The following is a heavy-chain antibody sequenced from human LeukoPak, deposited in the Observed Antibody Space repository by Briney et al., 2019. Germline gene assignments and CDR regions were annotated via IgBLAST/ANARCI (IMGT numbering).Heavy chain of an antibody. D-gene: IGHD2-2*01. CDR3: ARVCSSTSCYSHAFDI. V-gene: IGHV4-39*07. CDR2: IYYSVST. Sequence: SETLSLTCTVSGGSITNSNYYCGWIRQPPGKGLEWIGTIYYSVSTNYNPSLKSRVTISVDTSKNQFSLKLSSVTAADTAVYYCARVCSSTSCYSHAFDIWGQGTMVTVSS. J-gene: IGHJ3*02. CDR1: GGSITNSNYY.